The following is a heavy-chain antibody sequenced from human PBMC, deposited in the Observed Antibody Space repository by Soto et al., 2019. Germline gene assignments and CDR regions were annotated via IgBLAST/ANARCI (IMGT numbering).Heavy chain of an antibody. V-gene: IGHV3-23*01. Sequence: PGGSLRLSCAASGFTFSSYAMSWVRQAPGKGLEWVSGISGSGGSTYYADSVKGRFTISRDNSKNTLHLQMNSLRAEDTAVYYCAKETIVVVPTAIRGAVDYWGQGTLVTVSS. CDR1: GFTFSSYA. CDR2: ISGSGGST. J-gene: IGHJ4*02. D-gene: IGHD2-2*01. CDR3: AKETIVVVPTAIRGAVDY.